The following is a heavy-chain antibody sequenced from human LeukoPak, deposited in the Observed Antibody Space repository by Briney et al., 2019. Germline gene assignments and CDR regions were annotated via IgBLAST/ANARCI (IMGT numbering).Heavy chain of an antibody. CDR1: DESFSGYY. J-gene: IGHJ6*02. CDR2: INRSGST. CDR3: AGVWVGSYYGSGNSFYYGMDV. D-gene: IGHD3-10*01. Sequence: SETLSLTCAVYDESFSGYYWTWIRQRPGKGLEWIGEINRSGSTNYNPSLKSRVTISVDTSKNQFYLKLSSVTAADTAVYYGAGVWVGSYYGSGNSFYYGMDVWGQGTTVTVSS. V-gene: IGHV4-34*01.